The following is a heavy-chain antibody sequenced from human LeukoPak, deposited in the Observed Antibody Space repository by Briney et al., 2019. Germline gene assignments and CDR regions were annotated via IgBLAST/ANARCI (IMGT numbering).Heavy chain of an antibody. CDR2: IRYNGNNQ. D-gene: IGHD3-10*01. V-gene: IGHV3-30*02. CDR3: AKDSAFYYIDV. J-gene: IGHJ6*03. Sequence: GGSLRLSCAASGLTFNNYGMHWVRQAPGKGLERVAFIRYNGNNQYYADSVKGRFTISRDNSKNTLYLQMSSLKGDDTAVYYCAKDSAFYYIDVWGKGTTVIISS. CDR1: GLTFNNYG.